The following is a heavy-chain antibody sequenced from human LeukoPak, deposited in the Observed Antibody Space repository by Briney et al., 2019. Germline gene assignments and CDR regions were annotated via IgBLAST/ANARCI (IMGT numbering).Heavy chain of an antibody. CDR1: GYTFTSYY. V-gene: IGHV1-46*01. J-gene: IGHJ5*02. Sequence: GASVKVSCKASGYTFTSYYMHWVRQAPGQGLEWMGIINPSGGSTSCAQKFQGRVTMTRDTSTSTVYMELSSLRSEDTAVYYCARGIVYGGSLKTNWFDPWGQGTLVTVSS. D-gene: IGHD4-23*01. CDR2: INPSGGST. CDR3: ARGIVYGGSLKTNWFDP.